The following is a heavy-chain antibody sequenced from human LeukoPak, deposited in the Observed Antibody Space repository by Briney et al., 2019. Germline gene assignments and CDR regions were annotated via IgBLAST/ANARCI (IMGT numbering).Heavy chain of an antibody. V-gene: IGHV3-74*01. CDR3: ANWGTGKGY. Sequence: PGGSLRLSCAASGSTFNSYWMHWVRQAPGKGLVWVSCINSDGSSTSYADSVKGRFTISRDNAKNTLYLKMNSLRAEDTAVYYCANWGTGKGYWGQGTLVTVSA. J-gene: IGHJ4*02. CDR1: GSTFNSYW. CDR2: INSDGSST. D-gene: IGHD1-1*01.